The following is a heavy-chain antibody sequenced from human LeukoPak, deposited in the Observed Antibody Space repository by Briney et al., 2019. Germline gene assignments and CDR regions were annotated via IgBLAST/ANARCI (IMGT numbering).Heavy chain of an antibody. D-gene: IGHD4-17*01. V-gene: IGHV3-48*01. CDR2: ISSSSSTI. CDR3: ARLLFASMTTDFNDY. CDR1: GFTFSSYS. Sequence: PGGSLRLSCAASGFTFSSYSMNWVRQAPGKGLEWVSYISSSSSTIYYADSVKGRFTISRDNAMNSLYLQMNSLRAEDTAVYYCARLLFASMTTDFNDYWGQGTLVTVSS. J-gene: IGHJ4*02.